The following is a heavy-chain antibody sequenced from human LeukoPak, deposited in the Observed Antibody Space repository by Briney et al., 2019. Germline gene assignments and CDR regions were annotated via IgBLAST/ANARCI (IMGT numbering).Heavy chain of an antibody. Sequence: SVTLSLTCTVSGGSIGSSSFYWGWIRQPPGQGLEWIETINYSGDTYYNPSLKSRVTISVDSSRNQFSLKLSSVTAADTAVYYCVRLQAVTGNFDYWGQGALVTVSS. CDR1: GGSIGSSSFY. CDR3: VRLQAVTGNFDY. D-gene: IGHD1-20*01. V-gene: IGHV4-39*07. J-gene: IGHJ4*02. CDR2: INYSGDT.